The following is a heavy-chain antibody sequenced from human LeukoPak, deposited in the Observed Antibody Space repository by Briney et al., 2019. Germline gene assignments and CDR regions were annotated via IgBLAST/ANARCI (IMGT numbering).Heavy chain of an antibody. V-gene: IGHV3-48*02. CDR2: IRSSSSII. D-gene: IGHD3-16*01. CDR3: ARDDNWVFDS. CDR1: RFTFNRYR. Sequence: GGSLTLSCAASRFTFNRYRKKWLPQAPGKAVEWYSYIRSSSSIISYADSVKGRFTISSDNAKNSLYLQRNSLRDEDTAVYYCARDDNWVFDSWGQGTLVTVSS. J-gene: IGHJ4*02.